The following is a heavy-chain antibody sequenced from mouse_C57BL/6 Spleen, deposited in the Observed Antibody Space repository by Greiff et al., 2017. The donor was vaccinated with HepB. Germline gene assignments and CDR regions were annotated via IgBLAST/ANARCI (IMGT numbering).Heavy chain of an antibody. V-gene: IGHV3-6*01. CDR2: ISYDGSN. CDR3: ARGEGLRRYYAMDY. CDR1: GYSITSGYY. J-gene: IGHJ4*01. D-gene: IGHD2-4*01. Sequence: DVQLQESGPGLVKPSQSLSLTCSVTGYSITSGYYWNWIRQFPGNKLEWMGYISYDGSNNYNPSLKNRISLTRDPSKNQFFLKLNSVTTEDTATYYCARGEGLRRYYAMDYWGQGTSVTVSS.